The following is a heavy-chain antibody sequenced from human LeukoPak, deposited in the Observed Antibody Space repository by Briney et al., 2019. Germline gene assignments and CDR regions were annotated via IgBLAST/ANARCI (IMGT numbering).Heavy chain of an antibody. CDR3: ARAEMATISDYYGMDV. CDR1: GYTFTSYA. D-gene: IGHD5-24*01. J-gene: IGHJ6*02. Sequence: EASVKVSCKASGYTFTSYAISWVRQAPGQGLEWMGGIIPIFGTANYAQKFQGRVTITADESTSTAYMELSSLRSEDTAVYYCARAEMATISDYYGMDVWGQGTTVTVSS. CDR2: IIPIFGTA. V-gene: IGHV1-69*13.